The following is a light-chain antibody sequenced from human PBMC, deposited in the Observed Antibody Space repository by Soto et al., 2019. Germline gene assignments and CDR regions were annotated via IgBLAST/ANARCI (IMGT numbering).Light chain of an antibody. J-gene: IGKJ4*01. Sequence: EVVLTQSPATLSLSPGERATLSCRASQSVSRYLAWYQQRPGQAPRLLIYDVSDRAPGTPARFSGSGSGTDSTLTISRLEPEDFAVYYCQHRSSWPLTFGGGTEVEIK. CDR3: QHRSSWPLT. CDR2: DVS. CDR1: QSVSRY. V-gene: IGKV3-11*01.